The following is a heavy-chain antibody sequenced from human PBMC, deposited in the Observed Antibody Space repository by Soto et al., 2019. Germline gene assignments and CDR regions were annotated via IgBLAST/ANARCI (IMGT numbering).Heavy chain of an antibody. CDR2: IYYIGST. CDR3: ARRWGPVFDY. CDR1: GGSISSYY. J-gene: IGHJ4*02. Sequence: QVQLQESGPGLVKPSETLSLTCTVSGGSISSYYWSWIRQPPGKGLEWIGYIYYIGSTNYNPFRKSRVTISVDTSKNQFSLKLSSVTAADTAVYYCARRWGPVFDYWGQGTLVTVSS. D-gene: IGHD3-16*01. V-gene: IGHV4-59*08.